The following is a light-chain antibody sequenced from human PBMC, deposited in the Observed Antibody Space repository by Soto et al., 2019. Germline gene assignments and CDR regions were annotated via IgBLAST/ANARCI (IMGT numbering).Light chain of an antibody. V-gene: IGLV1-44*01. CDR1: SSNIGSKT. CDR3: AAFDDSLNGYV. Sequence: QSVLSQPPSASATPGQRVTIFCSGSSSNIGSKTVNWYQQLPGTAPQLLIYSNNLRPSGVPDRFSGSKSGTSASLAISGLQSEDEADYYCAAFDDSLNGYVFGSGTKLTVL. J-gene: IGLJ1*01. CDR2: SNN.